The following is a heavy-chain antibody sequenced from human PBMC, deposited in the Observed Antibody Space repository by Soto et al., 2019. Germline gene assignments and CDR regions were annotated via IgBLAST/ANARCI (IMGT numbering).Heavy chain of an antibody. CDR3: ARVPSDGAGWYGDS. CDR1: GGALSGYA. V-gene: IGHV1-69*17. CDR2: IIPPFGVP. Sequence: QMQLVQSGPEVKKPGSSVTVSCKASGGALSGYAITWVRQAPGQGLEWMGLIIPPFGVPTYAQKVKGRITITADKSTATVYLDLSILRSDDTGVYYCARVPSDGAGWYGDSWGQGTLLTVSS. D-gene: IGHD6-19*01. J-gene: IGHJ4*02.